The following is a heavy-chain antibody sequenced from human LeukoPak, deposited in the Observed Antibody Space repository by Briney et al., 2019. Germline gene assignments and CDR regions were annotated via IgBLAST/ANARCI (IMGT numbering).Heavy chain of an antibody. CDR2: IYYSGST. D-gene: IGHD1-1*01. CDR3: ARGNAYNWRFDF. V-gene: IGHV4-61*01. Sequence: PSETLSLTCTVSGGSVSSGTQYWSWIRQPPGKGLEWIGYIYYSGSTNYNPSLKSRVTISIDTSKSQFSLKLSSVTAADTALYYCARGNAYNWRFDFWGQGTLVTVSS. J-gene: IGHJ4*02. CDR1: GGSVSSGTQY.